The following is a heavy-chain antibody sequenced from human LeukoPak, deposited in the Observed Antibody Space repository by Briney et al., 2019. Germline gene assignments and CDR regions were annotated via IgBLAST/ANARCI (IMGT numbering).Heavy chain of an antibody. CDR3: AREQAGGLADY. D-gene: IGHD6-25*01. CDR2: IARNGNT. CDR1: GYTFANYG. Sequence: VASVKVSYKASGYTFANYGITWVRQAPGQGLEWMGWIARNGNTNYARKVQGRVSMTTDTSTTTAYMELRSLTSDDAAIYYCAREQAGGLADYWGQGTLVTVSS. V-gene: IGHV1-18*01. J-gene: IGHJ4*02.